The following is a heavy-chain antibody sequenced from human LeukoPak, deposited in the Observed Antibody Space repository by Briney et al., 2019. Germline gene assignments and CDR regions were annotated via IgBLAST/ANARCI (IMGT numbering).Heavy chain of an antibody. CDR2: ISDDGSIK. Sequence: PGGSLRLSCAASGFTFSSYAMHWVRQAPGKGLEWVAVISDDGSIKDYADSVKGRFTISRDDAKNSLYLQMNSLRAEDTALYYCAKDKGAVAGFLFDYWGQGTLVTVSS. J-gene: IGHJ4*02. D-gene: IGHD6-19*01. CDR1: GFTFSSYA. V-gene: IGHV3-30-3*01. CDR3: AKDKGAVAGFLFDY.